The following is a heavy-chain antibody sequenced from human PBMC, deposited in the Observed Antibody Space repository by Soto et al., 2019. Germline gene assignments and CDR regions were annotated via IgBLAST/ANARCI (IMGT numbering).Heavy chain of an antibody. Sequence: SETLSLTCTVSGASISSGYWSWIRQSPGKGLEWIGYIYYDGRTHYNPSLKSRVTISVDKSKNQFSLKLSSVTAADTAVYHCARGASVTSYYYYYYGMDVWGQGTTVTVSS. V-gene: IGHV4-59*12. D-gene: IGHD4-4*01. CDR1: GASISSGY. CDR3: ARGASVTSYYYYYYGMDV. CDR2: IYYDGRT. J-gene: IGHJ6*02.